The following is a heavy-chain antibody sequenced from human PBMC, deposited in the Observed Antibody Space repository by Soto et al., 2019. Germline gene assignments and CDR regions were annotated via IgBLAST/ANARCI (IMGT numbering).Heavy chain of an antibody. CDR3: ARDVEFHY. D-gene: IGHD1-1*01. Sequence: PSETLSLTCTVSGDSISSGDYYWNWIRQPPGKGLEWIGYISYSGTTYYNPSLKSRLSISVDTSKNQFSLNLSSVTAADTAVYYCARDVEFHYWGQGTLVTVSS. CDR1: GDSISSGDYY. CDR2: ISYSGTT. J-gene: IGHJ4*02. V-gene: IGHV4-30-4*01.